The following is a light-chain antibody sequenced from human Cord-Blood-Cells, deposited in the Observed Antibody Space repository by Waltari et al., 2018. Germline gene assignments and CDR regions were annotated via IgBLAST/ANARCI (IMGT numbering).Light chain of an antibody. CDR3: SSYTSSITLV. CDR2: DVS. Sequence: SALTQPASVSRSPGQSVTISCAGPSSDVGGYTYVSWDQQHPGKAPRLMIYDVSNQPSGVSNRFSGAKSGNTASLTISGLQAEDEADYYCSSYTSSITLVFGGGTKLTVL. V-gene: IGLV2-14*01. CDR1: SSDVGGYTY. J-gene: IGLJ3*02.